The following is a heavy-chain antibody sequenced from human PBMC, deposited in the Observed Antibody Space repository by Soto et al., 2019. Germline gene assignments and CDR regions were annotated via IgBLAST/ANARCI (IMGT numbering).Heavy chain of an antibody. J-gene: IGHJ4*02. Sequence: SETLSLTCTVSGGSISSGGYYWSWIRQHPGKGLEWIGYIYYSGSTYYNPSLKSRVTISVDTSKNQFSLKLSSVTAADTAVYYCARVKGGGYYLYYFDYWGQGTLVTVSS. CDR3: ARVKGGGYYLYYFDY. CDR2: IYYSGST. V-gene: IGHV4-31*03. D-gene: IGHD3-22*01. CDR1: GGSISSGGYY.